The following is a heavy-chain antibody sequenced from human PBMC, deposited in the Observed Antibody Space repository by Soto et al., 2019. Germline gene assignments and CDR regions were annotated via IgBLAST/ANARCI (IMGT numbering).Heavy chain of an antibody. J-gene: IGHJ4*02. Sequence: GGSLRLSCAASGFTFSSYAMSWVRQAPGKGLEWVSTISGSGASTYYADSVRGRLTISRDNSKSTLYLQMNSLRAEDTAVYYCAKDRRFYYDSSGYQRKDWGQGTLVTVSS. D-gene: IGHD3-22*01. V-gene: IGHV3-23*01. CDR2: ISGSGAST. CDR1: GFTFSSYA. CDR3: AKDRRFYYDSSGYQRKD.